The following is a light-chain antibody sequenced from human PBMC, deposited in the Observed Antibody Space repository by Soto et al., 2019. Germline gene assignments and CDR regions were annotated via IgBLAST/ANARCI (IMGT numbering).Light chain of an antibody. CDR2: DAS. CDR3: QQYNNWPSVT. V-gene: IGKV1-5*01. Sequence: DIQMTQSPSTLSASVGDRVTITCRASQTITRWMAWYQQKPGKAPKLLIYDASTLESGVPSRFSGSRSGTEFTLTISSLQSEDFAVYFCQQYNNWPSVTFGQGTKVDIK. CDR1: QTITRW. J-gene: IGKJ1*01.